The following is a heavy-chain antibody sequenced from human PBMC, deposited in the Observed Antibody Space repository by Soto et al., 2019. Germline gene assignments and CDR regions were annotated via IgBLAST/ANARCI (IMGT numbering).Heavy chain of an antibody. Sequence: PSETLSLTCTVSGGSISSGDYYWSWIRQPPXKGLEWIGYIYNSGSTYYNPSLKSRVTISVDTSKKQFSLKLSSVTAADTAVYYCARGLRLYYDFWSGYFDYWGQGTLVTVS. CDR2: IYNSGST. D-gene: IGHD3-3*01. J-gene: IGHJ4*02. CDR3: ARGLRLYYDFWSGYFDY. CDR1: GGSISSGDYY. V-gene: IGHV4-30-4*01.